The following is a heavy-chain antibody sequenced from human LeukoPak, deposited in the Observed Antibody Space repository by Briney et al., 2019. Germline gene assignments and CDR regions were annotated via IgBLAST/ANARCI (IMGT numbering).Heavy chain of an antibody. V-gene: IGHV4-59*01. CDR2: IYYSGST. D-gene: IGHD6-13*01. CDR3: ASDRWAAAGNYYYYMDV. CDR1: GGSINSYY. J-gene: IGHJ6*03. Sequence: SETLSLTCTVSGGSINSYYWSWIRQPPGKGLEWIGYIYYSGSTNYNPSLKSRVTISVDTSKNQFSLKLSSVTAADTAVYYCASDRWAAAGNYYYYMDVWGKGITVTVSS.